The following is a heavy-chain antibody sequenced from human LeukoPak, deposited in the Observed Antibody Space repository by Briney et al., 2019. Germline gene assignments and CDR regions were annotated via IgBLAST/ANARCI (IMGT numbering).Heavy chain of an antibody. Sequence: ASVKVSCKASGYTFTSYGISWVRQAPGQGLEWMGWISAYNGNTNYAQKLQGRVTMTTNTSTSTAYMELRSLRSDDTAVYYCARDIVVVAATSPFDYWGQGTLVTVSS. CDR2: ISAYNGNT. CDR3: ARDIVVVAATSPFDY. CDR1: GYTFTSYG. V-gene: IGHV1-18*01. D-gene: IGHD2-15*01. J-gene: IGHJ4*02.